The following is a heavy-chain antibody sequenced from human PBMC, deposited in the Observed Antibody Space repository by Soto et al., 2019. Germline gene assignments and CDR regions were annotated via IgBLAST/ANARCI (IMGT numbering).Heavy chain of an antibody. CDR3: ARSTHADYYDSSGYPLLR. CDR2: IYYSGST. J-gene: IGHJ4*02. CDR1: GGSISSGGYY. Sequence: KASETLSLTCTVSGGSISSGGYYWSWIRQHPGKGLEWIGYIYYSGSTYYNPSLKSRVTISVDTSKNQFSLKLSSVTAADTAVYYCARSTHADYYDSSGYPLLRWGQGTLVTVSS. D-gene: IGHD3-22*01. V-gene: IGHV4-31*03.